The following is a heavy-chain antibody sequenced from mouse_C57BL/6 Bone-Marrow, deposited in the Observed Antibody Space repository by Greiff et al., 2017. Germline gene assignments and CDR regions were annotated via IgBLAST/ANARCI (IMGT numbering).Heavy chain of an antibody. Sequence: VQLQQSGPVLVKPGASVKMSCKASGYTFTDYYMNWVKPSHGKSLEWIGVINPYNGGTSYNQKFKGKATLTVDKSSSTAYMELNSLTSEDSAVYYCARGGLRNYAMDYWGQGTSVTVSS. CDR2: INPYNGGT. CDR3: ARGGLRNYAMDY. V-gene: IGHV1-19*01. D-gene: IGHD2-4*01. CDR1: GYTFTDYY. J-gene: IGHJ4*01.